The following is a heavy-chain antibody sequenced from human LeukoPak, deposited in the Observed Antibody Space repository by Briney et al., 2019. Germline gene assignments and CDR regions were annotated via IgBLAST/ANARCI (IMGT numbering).Heavy chain of an antibody. D-gene: IGHD3-10*01. CDR2: ISSDGTNK. CDR3: ARDRSQEFDP. CDR1: RFTFRNYA. Sequence: GGSLRLSCAASRFTFRNYAMHWVRQAPGKGLEWVAVISSDGTNKDYADSVKGRFSISRDNSKNTLYLQMNRVRADDTAVYYCARDRSQEFDPWGQGTLVTVSS. V-gene: IGHV3-30*04. J-gene: IGHJ5*02.